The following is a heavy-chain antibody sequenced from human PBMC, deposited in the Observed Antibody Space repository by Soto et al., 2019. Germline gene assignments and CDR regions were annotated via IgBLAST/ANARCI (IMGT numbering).Heavy chain of an antibody. D-gene: IGHD2-2*01. CDR1: GDCIHVGGYY. Sequence: QVQLQESGPGLVKPSQTLSLTCSVSGDCIHVGGYYWTWIRQRPGKGLEWMGYIYYTGKTYYNPSLESRLTMSVDRSKNQFSLRLTSVTAADTAVYFCGRDLTSNANCIDPWGQGTLVTVSS. J-gene: IGHJ5*02. V-gene: IGHV4-30-4*01. CDR3: GRDLTSNANCIDP. CDR2: IYYTGKT.